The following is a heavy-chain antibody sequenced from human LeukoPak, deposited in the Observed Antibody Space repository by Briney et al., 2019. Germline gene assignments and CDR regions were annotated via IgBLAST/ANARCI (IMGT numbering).Heavy chain of an antibody. J-gene: IGHJ4*02. Sequence: SQTLSLTCTVPGGSISSGGYYWSWIRQHPGKGLEWIGYIYYSGSTYYNPSLKSRVTISVDTSKNQFSLKLSSVTAADTAVYYCASQGESSSWYLDYWGQGTLVTVSS. CDR3: ASQGESSSWYLDY. D-gene: IGHD6-13*01. CDR1: GGSISSGGYY. V-gene: IGHV4-31*03. CDR2: IYYSGST.